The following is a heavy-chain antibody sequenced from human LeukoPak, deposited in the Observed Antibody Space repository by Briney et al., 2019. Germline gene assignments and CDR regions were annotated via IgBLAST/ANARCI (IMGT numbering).Heavy chain of an antibody. V-gene: IGHV4-34*01. J-gene: IGHJ5*02. CDR2: INHSGST. CDR3: ARVKSAARRNYNWFDP. CDR1: GGSFSGYY. D-gene: IGHD6-6*01. Sequence: SETLSLTCAVYGGSFSGYYWNWIRQPPGKGLEWIGEINHSGSTNYNPSLKSRVTISVDTSKNQFSLKLSSVTAADTAVYYCARVKSAARRNYNWFDPWGQGTLVTVSS.